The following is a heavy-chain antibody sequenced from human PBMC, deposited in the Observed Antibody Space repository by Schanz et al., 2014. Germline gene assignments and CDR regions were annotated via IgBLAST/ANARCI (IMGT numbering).Heavy chain of an antibody. J-gene: IGHJ6*02. CDR1: GSTFSAYW. V-gene: IGHV3-74*01. Sequence: EVKLVESGGGLVQPGGSLRLSCAASGSTFSAYWMHWVRQVPGKGLVWIARINTDETTTKYADSVRGRFTISRDNSKNMVYLQMNSLRAEDTAVYYCARGASRDYFAMDVWGQGTTVTVS. CDR2: INTDETTT. CDR3: ARGASRDYFAMDV.